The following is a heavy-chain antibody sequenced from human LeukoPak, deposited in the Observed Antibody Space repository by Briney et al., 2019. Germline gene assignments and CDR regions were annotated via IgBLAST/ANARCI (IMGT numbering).Heavy chain of an antibody. D-gene: IGHD1-1*01. J-gene: IGHJ4*02. V-gene: IGHV4-59*01. CDR2: IYYRGNT. CDR1: GGSISPYY. Sequence: PSETLSLTCTVSGGSISPYYWSWIRQPPGKGLEWIGYIYYRGNTNYNPSLKSRVTMAVDASKNQFSLKVSSVTAADTAVYYCARAGNNWSFDYWGQGTLVTVSS. CDR3: ARAGNNWSFDY.